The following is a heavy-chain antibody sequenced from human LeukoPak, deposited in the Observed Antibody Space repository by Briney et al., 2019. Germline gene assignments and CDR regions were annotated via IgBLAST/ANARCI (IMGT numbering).Heavy chain of an antibody. CDR3: AKDIGEFDIVVVPDYAFDI. V-gene: IGHV3-9*01. CDR2: ISWNSGSI. CDR1: GFTFDDYA. D-gene: IGHD2-2*01. J-gene: IGHJ3*02. Sequence: GGSLRLSCAASGFTFDDYAMHWVRQAPGKGLEWVSGISWNSGSIGYADSVKGRFTISRDNAKNSLYLQMNSLRAEDTALYYCAKDIGEFDIVVVPDYAFDIWGQGTMVTVSS.